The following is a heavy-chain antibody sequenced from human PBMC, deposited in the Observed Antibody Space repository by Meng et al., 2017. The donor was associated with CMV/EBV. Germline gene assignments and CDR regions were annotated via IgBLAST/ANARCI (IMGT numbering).Heavy chain of an antibody. J-gene: IGHJ6*02. CDR2: INPNSSGT. CDR3: ARDQSSTSYYYYGMDV. CDR1: GYTFTGYY. D-gene: IGHD2-2*01. V-gene: IGHV1-2*02. Sequence: SVKVSCKASGYTFTGYYMHWVRQAPGQGLEWMGWINPNSSGTNYAQKFQGRVTMTRDTSISTAYMELSRLRSDDTAVYYCARDQSSTSYYYYGMDVWGQGTTVTVSS.